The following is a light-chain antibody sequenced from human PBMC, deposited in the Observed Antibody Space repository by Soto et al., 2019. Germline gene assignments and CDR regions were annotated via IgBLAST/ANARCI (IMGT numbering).Light chain of an antibody. V-gene: IGKV1-39*01. CDR1: QSISSN. J-gene: IGKJ2*01. CDR3: QQSYSTPYT. Sequence: DIQMTQSPSSLSASVGDRVTITCRASQSISSNLNWYQQKLGKAPKLLIYAASSLQSGVPSRFSGSGSGTDFTLTISSLQPEDFATYYCQQSYSTPYTFGQGTTLGIK. CDR2: AAS.